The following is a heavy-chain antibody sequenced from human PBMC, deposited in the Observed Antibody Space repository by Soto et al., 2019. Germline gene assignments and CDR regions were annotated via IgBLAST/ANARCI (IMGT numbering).Heavy chain of an antibody. CDR2: IFHSGTT. V-gene: IGHV4-38-2*01. CDR3: ARLLDDSRGYYYFDY. Sequence: SATLSLTCAVSGYSMSSGYYWCWISPPPGKGLEWLGSIFHSGTTYDNPSLKSRVTISVDMSNNQFSLKLTSVTAADTAVYYCARLLDDSRGYYYFDYWGQGTLVTVSS. D-gene: IGHD3-22*01. CDR1: GYSMSSGYY. J-gene: IGHJ4*02.